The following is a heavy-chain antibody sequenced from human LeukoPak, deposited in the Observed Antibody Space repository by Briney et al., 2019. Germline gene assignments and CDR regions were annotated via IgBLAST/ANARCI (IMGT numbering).Heavy chain of an antibody. CDR1: GFTFSSYA. Sequence: GGSLRLSCAASGFTFSSYAMHWVRQAPGKGLEWVAVISYDGSNKYYADSVKGRFTISRDNSKNTLYLQMNSLRAEDTAVYYCARAFSGSSYFDYGGQGTLVTVSS. CDR3: ARAFSGSSYFDY. CDR2: ISYDGSNK. D-gene: IGHD1-26*01. V-gene: IGHV3-30*04. J-gene: IGHJ4*02.